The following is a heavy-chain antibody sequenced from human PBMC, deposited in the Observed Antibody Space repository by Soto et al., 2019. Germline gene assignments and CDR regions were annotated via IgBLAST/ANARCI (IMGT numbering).Heavy chain of an antibody. Sequence: GGSLRLSCAASGFTFSSYWMSWVRQAPGKGLEWVANIKQDGSEKYYVDSVKGRFTISRDNAKNSLYLQMNSLRAEDTAVYYCASIVGLGICHYWGQGTLVTVSS. V-gene: IGHV3-7*01. CDR2: IKQDGSEK. J-gene: IGHJ4*02. D-gene: IGHD2-21*01. CDR3: ASIVGLGICHY. CDR1: GFTFSSYW.